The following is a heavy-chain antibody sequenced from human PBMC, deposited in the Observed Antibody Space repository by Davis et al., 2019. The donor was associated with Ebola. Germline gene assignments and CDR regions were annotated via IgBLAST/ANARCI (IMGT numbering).Heavy chain of an antibody. CDR3: AGFGDEGAS. D-gene: IGHD3-10*01. CDR2: INRSGST. Sequence: GSLRLSCAVYGGSFSGYYWSWIRQPPGKGLEWIGEINRSGSTNYNPSLKSRVSMTVDTSKNQLSLKLSHVTAADTAVYYCAGFGDEGASWGQGTRVTVSS. J-gene: IGHJ4*01. CDR1: GGSFSGYY. V-gene: IGHV4-34*01.